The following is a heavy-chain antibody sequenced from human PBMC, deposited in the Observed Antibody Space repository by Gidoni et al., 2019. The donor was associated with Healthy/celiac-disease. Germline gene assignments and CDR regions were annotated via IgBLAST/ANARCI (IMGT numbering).Heavy chain of an antibody. D-gene: IGHD3-22*01. CDR3: ARGHYYDSSDLNWFDP. Sequence: QVQLQQWGAGLLKPSETLSLTCAVYGGSFSGYYWSWIRQPPGKGLEWIGEINHSGSTNYNPSLKSRVTISVDTSKNQFSLKLSSVTAADTAVYYCARGHYYDSSDLNWFDPWGQGTLVTVSS. V-gene: IGHV4-34*01. CDR1: GGSFSGYY. J-gene: IGHJ5*02. CDR2: INHSGST.